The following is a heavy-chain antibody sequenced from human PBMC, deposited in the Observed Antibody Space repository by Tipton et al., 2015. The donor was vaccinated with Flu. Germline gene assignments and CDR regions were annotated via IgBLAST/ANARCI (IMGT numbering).Heavy chain of an antibody. Sequence: SLRLSCAASGLIVSDNYMTWVRQAPGKGLEWVSVIYSGDSTHYADSVKGRFTISRDNSKNTLYLQMNSLRAEDTAVYYCARDGVSGSYATFDYWGQGTLVTVSS. J-gene: IGHJ4*02. CDR2: IYSGDST. D-gene: IGHD1-26*01. V-gene: IGHV3-53*01. CDR1: GLIVSDNY. CDR3: ARDGVSGSYATFDY.